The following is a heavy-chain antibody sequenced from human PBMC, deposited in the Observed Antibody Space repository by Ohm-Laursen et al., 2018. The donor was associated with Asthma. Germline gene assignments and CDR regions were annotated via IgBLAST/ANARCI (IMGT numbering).Heavy chain of an antibody. CDR2: IIPIFGTA. D-gene: IGHD3-10*01. J-gene: IGHJ6*02. CDR1: GYTFTSYG. Sequence: ALVKVSCKASGYTFTSYGISWVRQAPGQGLEWMGGIIPIFGTANYAQKLQGRVTITADESTSTAYMELSSLRSEDTAVYYCASGRAVWFRELGPYYYGMDVWGQGTTVTVSS. V-gene: IGHV1-69*13. CDR3: ASGRAVWFRELGPYYYGMDV.